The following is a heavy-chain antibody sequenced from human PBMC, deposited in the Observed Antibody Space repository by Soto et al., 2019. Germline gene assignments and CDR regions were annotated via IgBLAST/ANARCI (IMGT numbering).Heavy chain of an antibody. D-gene: IGHD3-3*01. V-gene: IGHV4-34*01. CDR2: INHSGST. J-gene: IGHJ4*02. CDR1: GGSFSGYY. CDR3: ARAGLLRGSGYIKGYFDY. Sequence: SETLSLTCAVYGGSFSGYYWSWIRQPPGKGLEWIGEINHSGSTNYNPSLKSRVTISVDTSKNQFSLKLSSVTAADTAVYYCARAGLLRGSGYIKGYFDYWGQGTLVTVSS.